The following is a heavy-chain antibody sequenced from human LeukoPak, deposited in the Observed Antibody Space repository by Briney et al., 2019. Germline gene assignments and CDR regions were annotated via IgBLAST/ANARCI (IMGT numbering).Heavy chain of an antibody. CDR2: IYYSGST. J-gene: IGHJ5*02. CDR3: ARALEYCSSTSCSTGWFDP. Sequence: SETLALTCTVSGGSISSSSYYWGSIRQPPGKGLEWIGSIYYSGSTYYNPSLKSRVTISVDTSKNQFSLKLSSVTAADTAVYYCARALEYCSSTSCSTGWFDPWGQGTLVTVSS. CDR1: GGSISSSSYY. V-gene: IGHV4-39*07. D-gene: IGHD2-2*01.